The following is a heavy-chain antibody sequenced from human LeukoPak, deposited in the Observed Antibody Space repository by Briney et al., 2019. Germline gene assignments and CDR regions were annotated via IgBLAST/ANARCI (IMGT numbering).Heavy chain of an antibody. CDR2: IRYDGSNK. J-gene: IGHJ4*02. Sequence: PGGSLRLSCEASGFTFSSYGMHWVRQAPGKGLEWVAFIRYDGSNKYYADSVKGRFTISIDNSKNTLYLQMNSLRAEDTAVYYCAKDLEDTAMVTGPFDYWGQGTLVTVSS. V-gene: IGHV3-30*02. CDR3: AKDLEDTAMVTGPFDY. D-gene: IGHD5-18*01. CDR1: GFTFSSYG.